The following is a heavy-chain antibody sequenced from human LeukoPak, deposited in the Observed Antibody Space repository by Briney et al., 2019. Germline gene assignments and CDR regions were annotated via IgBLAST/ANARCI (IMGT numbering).Heavy chain of an antibody. CDR1: GYTFTSYG. V-gene: IGHV1-18*01. J-gene: IGHJ5*02. CDR2: ISAYNGNT. D-gene: IGHD6-19*01. CDR3: ARGDIMGSGWLNWFDP. Sequence: GASVKVSCKASGYTFTSYGISWVRQAPGQGLEWMGWISAYNGNTNYAQKLQGRVTMTTDTSTSTAYMELRSLRSDDTAVYYCARGDIMGSGWLNWFDPWGQGTLVTVSS.